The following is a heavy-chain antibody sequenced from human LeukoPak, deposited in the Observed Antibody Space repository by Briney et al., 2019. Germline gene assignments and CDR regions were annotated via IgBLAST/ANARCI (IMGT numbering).Heavy chain of an antibody. J-gene: IGHJ4*02. V-gene: IGHV3-11*05. CDR2: ISRTSTFT. CDR1: GFTFSDYC. CDR3: VRVGLDYGDYVDY. D-gene: IGHD4-17*01. Sequence: GGSLRLSCAASGFTFSDYCMSWVRQAPGKGLEWVSYISRTSTFTNYADSVKGRFTISRNNAENSLYLQMNSLRAEDTAVYFCVRVGLDYGDYVDYWGQGSLVTVSS.